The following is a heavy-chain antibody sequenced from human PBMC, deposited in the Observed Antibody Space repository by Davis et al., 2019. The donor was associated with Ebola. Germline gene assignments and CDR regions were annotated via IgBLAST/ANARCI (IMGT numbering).Heavy chain of an antibody. J-gene: IGHJ6*02. CDR2: ISYDGSNK. CDR3: ARDPYSSSSGDLYYYYYGMDV. Sequence: SCKASGYTFTGYYMHWVRQAPGKGLEWVAVISYDGSNKYYADSVKGRFTISRDNSKNTLYLQMNSLRAEDTAVYYCARDPYSSSSGDLYYYYYGMDVWGQGTTVTVSS. CDR1: GYTFTGYY. D-gene: IGHD6-6*01. V-gene: IGHV3-30-3*01.